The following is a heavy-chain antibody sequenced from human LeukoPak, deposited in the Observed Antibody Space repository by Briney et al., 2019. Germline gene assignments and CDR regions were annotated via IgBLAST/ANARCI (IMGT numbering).Heavy chain of an antibody. D-gene: IGHD6-19*01. V-gene: IGHV3-49*05. CDR3: STRIAVV. Sequence: NPGGSLRLSCTASGFTFGDYAMSWSRQAPGKGLEWVGFIRSKAYGGTTEYAASVKGRFTISRDDSKSIAYLQMNSLKTEDTAVYYCSTRIAVVWGQGTLVTVSS. CDR1: GFTFGDYA. CDR2: IRSKAYGGTT. J-gene: IGHJ4*02.